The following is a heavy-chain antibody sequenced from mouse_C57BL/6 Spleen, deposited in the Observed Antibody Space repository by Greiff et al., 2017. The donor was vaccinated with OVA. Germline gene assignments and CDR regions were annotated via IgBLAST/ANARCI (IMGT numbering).Heavy chain of an antibody. D-gene: IGHD1-1*01. Sequence: EVQRVESGGGLVKPGGSLKLSCAASGFTFSDYGMHWVRQAPEKGLEWVAYISSGSSTIYYADTVKGRFTISRDNAKNTLFLQMTSLRSEDTAMYYCARNYGSSYCYAMDYWGQGTSVTVSS. CDR1: GFTFSDYG. CDR2: ISSGSSTI. J-gene: IGHJ4*01. V-gene: IGHV5-17*01. CDR3: ARNYGSSYCYAMDY.